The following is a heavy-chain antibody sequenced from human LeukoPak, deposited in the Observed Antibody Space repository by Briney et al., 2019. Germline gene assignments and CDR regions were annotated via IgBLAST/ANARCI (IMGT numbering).Heavy chain of an antibody. CDR2: ISPYLGNT. V-gene: IGHV1-18*04. J-gene: IGHJ4*02. CDR1: GYNFVQYG. Sequence: ASVKVSCKASGYNFVQYGFSWVRQAHGQGLEWMAWISPYLGNTVFAQRFQDRITLTTDTSTTTAYMELRSLISNDTAVYYCARDDVDNALDYWGQGTPVTVSS. D-gene: IGHD1-1*01. CDR3: ARDDVDNALDY.